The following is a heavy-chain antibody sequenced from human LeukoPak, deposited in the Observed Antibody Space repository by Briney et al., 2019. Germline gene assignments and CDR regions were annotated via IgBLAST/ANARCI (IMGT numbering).Heavy chain of an antibody. Sequence: PSETLSLTCTVSGDSISTSNSYWGWIRQPPGKGLEWIESIYYSGSTYYNPSLKSRVTISVDTSKNQFSLKLSSVTAADTAVYYCARDLSERYNWNYAQGWFDPWGQGTLVTVSS. V-gene: IGHV4-39*07. CDR3: ARDLSERYNWNYAQGWFDP. CDR1: GDSISTSNSY. J-gene: IGHJ5*02. D-gene: IGHD1-7*01. CDR2: IYYSGST.